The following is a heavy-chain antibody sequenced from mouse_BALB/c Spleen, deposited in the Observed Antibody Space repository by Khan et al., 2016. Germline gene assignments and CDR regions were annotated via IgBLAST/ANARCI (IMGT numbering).Heavy chain of an antibody. Sequence: QVQLQQSGAELVRPGTSVKVSCKASGYAFTNYLIEWVKQRPGQGLEWIGVINPGSGGTNYNEKFKGKATLTADKSSSTAYMQLSSLTSDDAAVYCCARYDGNYYAMDCWGQGTSVTVSS. D-gene: IGHD2-3*01. J-gene: IGHJ4*01. CDR1: GYAFTNYL. CDR2: INPGSGGT. V-gene: IGHV1-54*01. CDR3: ARYDGNYYAMDC.